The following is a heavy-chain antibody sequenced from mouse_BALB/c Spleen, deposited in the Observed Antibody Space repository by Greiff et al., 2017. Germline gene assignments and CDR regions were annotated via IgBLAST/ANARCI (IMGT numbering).Heavy chain of an antibody. D-gene: IGHD1-1*02. J-gene: IGHJ4*01. Sequence: QVQLQQSGAELAKPGASVKISCKATGYTFSSYWIEWVKQRPGHGLEWIGEILPGSGSTNYNEKFKGKATFTADTSSNTAYMQLSSLTSEDSAVYYCARRGWAMDYWGQGTSVTVSS. CDR2: ILPGSGST. V-gene: IGHV1-9*01. CDR3: ARRGWAMDY. CDR1: GYTFSSYW.